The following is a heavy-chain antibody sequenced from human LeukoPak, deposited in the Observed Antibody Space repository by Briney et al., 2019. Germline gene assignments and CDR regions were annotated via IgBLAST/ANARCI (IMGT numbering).Heavy chain of an antibody. V-gene: IGHV4-34*01. Sequence: PSESLSLTCAVYGGSFSGYYWSWIRQPPGKGLEWIGAINHSGSTNYNPSLKSGVTISVYPSKNQCSLKLSSVTAADTAVYYCARVWILGVVINDYYYMDVWGKGTTVTVSS. CDR2: INHSGST. CDR3: ARVWILGVVINDYYYMDV. D-gene: IGHD3-3*01. CDR1: GGSFSGYY. J-gene: IGHJ6*03.